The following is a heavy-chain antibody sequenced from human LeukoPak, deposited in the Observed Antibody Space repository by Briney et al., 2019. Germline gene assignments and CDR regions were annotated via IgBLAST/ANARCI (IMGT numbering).Heavy chain of an antibody. CDR3: ARDRMRAIPYGKKSPLDY. D-gene: IGHD4-17*01. J-gene: IGHJ4*02. V-gene: IGHV3-33*08. CDR1: GFTFSSYG. Sequence: QPGGSLRLSCAASGFTFSSYGMQWVRQAPGKGLEWVAVIWYDGSNKYYADSVKGRFTISRDNSKNTLYLQMNSLRAEDTAVYYCARDRMRAIPYGKKSPLDYWGQGTLVTVSS. CDR2: IWYDGSNK.